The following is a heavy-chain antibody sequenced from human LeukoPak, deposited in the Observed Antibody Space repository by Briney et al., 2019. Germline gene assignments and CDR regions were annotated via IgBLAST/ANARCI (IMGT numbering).Heavy chain of an antibody. D-gene: IGHD3-3*01. CDR3: VGGILEWLFDY. J-gene: IGHJ4*02. Sequence: GGSLRLSCAAPGFTFSNYWMSWVRQAPGKGLEWVANIKQDGSEKYYVDTVKGRFTISRDNAKNSLYLQMNSLRAEDTAVYYCVGGILEWLFDYWGQGTLVTVSS. CDR2: IKQDGSEK. V-gene: IGHV3-7*01. CDR1: GFTFSNYW.